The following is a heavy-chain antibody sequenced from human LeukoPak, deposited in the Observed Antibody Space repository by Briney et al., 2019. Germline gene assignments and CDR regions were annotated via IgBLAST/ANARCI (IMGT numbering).Heavy chain of an antibody. V-gene: IGHV1-2*06. D-gene: IGHD6-19*01. Sequence: ASVKVSCKASGYTFTGYYMHWVRQAPGQGLEWMGRINPNSGGTNYAQKFQGRVTMTRDTSISTAYMELSRLRSDDTAVYYCARDHSYSSGWFAWFDPWGQGTLVTVSS. CDR1: GYTFTGYY. CDR3: ARDHSYSSGWFAWFDP. J-gene: IGHJ5*02. CDR2: INPNSGGT.